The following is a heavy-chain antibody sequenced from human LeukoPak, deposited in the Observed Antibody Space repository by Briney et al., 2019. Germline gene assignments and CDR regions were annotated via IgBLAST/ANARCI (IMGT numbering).Heavy chain of an antibody. Sequence: SETLSLTCTVSGYSISSGYYWGWIRQPPGEGLEWIGSIYHSGSTYYNPSLKSRVTISVDTSKNHVSLKLSSVTAADTAVYYCARVRYYGSGRGGWFDPWGQGTLDTVSS. CDR3: ARVRYYGSGRGGWFDP. D-gene: IGHD3-10*01. J-gene: IGHJ5*02. CDR2: IYHSGST. V-gene: IGHV4-38-2*02. CDR1: GYSISSGYY.